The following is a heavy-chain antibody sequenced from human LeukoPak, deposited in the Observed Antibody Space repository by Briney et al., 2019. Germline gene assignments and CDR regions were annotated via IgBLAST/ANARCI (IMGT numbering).Heavy chain of an antibody. V-gene: IGHV1-8*01. Sequence: ASVKVSCKASGYTFTSYDINWVRQATGQGLEWMGWMSPNSGNAGYAQKFQGRVTMTRDTSISTAYMELSSLRSEDTAVYYCARSEGPHAFDIWGQGTMVTVSS. CDR2: MSPNSGNA. CDR1: GYTFTSYD. CDR3: ARSEGPHAFDI. J-gene: IGHJ3*02.